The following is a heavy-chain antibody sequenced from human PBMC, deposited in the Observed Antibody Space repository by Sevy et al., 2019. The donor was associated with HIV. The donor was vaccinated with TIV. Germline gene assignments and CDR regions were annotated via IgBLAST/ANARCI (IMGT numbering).Heavy chain of an antibody. D-gene: IGHD6-13*01. V-gene: IGHV6-1*01. CDR2: TYYRSKWYN. J-gene: IGHJ6*03. CDR1: GDSVSSNSAA. Sequence: SQTVSLTCAISGDSVSSNSAAWNWIRQSPSRGLEWLGRTYYRSKWYNDYAVSVKSRITINPDTSKNQFSLQLNSVTPEDTAVYYCARDQPLIAAAGTPYYYMDVWGKGTTVTVSS. CDR3: ARDQPLIAAAGTPYYYMDV.